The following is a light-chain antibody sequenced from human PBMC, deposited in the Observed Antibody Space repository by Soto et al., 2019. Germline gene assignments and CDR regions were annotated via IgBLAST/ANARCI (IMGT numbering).Light chain of an antibody. CDR3: SSYTSSSTPWV. Sequence: QSALTQPASVSGSPGQSITISCTGTSSDVGGYKYVSWYQQHPGKAPKLMIYDVSNRPSGVSNRFSGAKSGNTASLTISGLQAEDEADYYCSSYTSSSTPWVFGTGTKVTV. J-gene: IGLJ1*01. CDR1: SSDVGGYKY. V-gene: IGLV2-14*01. CDR2: DVS.